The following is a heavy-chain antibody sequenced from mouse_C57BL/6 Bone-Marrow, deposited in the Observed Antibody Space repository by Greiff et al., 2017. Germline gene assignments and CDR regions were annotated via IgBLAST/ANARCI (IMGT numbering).Heavy chain of an antibody. CDR1: GFTFSSYG. Sequence: EVKLVESGGDLVKPGGSLKLSCAASGFTFSSYGMSWVRQTPDKRLEWVATISSGGSYTYYPDSVKGRFTISRDNAKNTLYLQMSSLKSEDTAMYYCARSTIYCYAMDYWGQGTSVTVSS. CDR3: ARSTIYCYAMDY. J-gene: IGHJ4*01. CDR2: ISSGGSYT. V-gene: IGHV5-6*01. D-gene: IGHD2-1*01.